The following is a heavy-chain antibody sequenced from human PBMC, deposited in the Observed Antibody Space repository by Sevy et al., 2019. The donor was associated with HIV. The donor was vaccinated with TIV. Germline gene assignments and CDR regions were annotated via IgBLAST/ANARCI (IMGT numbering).Heavy chain of an antibody. D-gene: IGHD5-18*01. CDR3: ARAQRVDTAMVADYGMDV. Sequence: GGSLRLSCAASGFTFSDYYMSWIRQAPGKGLEWVSYISSSGSTKYYADSVKGRFTISRDNAKNTMYLQMNSLSAGDTAVYYCARAQRVDTAMVADYGMDVWGQGTTVTVSS. V-gene: IGHV3-11*01. CDR2: ISSSGSTK. CDR1: GFTFSDYY. J-gene: IGHJ6*02.